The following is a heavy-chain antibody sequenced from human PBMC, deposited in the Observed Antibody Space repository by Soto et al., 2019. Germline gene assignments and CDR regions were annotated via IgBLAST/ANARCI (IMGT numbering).Heavy chain of an antibody. V-gene: IGHV3-30-3*01. J-gene: IGHJ6*02. CDR1: GFTFSSYA. Sequence: GGSLRLSCAASGFTFSSYAMHWVRQAPGKGLEWVAVISYDGSNKYYADSVKGRFTISRDNSKNTLYLQMNSLRAEDTAVYYCARAGSPRNDFWSGYFADYYYGMDVWGQGTTVTVSS. CDR3: ARAGSPRNDFWSGYFADYYYGMDV. CDR2: ISYDGSNK. D-gene: IGHD3-3*01.